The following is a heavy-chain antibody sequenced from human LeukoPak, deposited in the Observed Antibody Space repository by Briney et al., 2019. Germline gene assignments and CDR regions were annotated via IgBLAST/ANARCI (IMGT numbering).Heavy chain of an antibody. Sequence: GGSLRLSCAASELTFSGHQMSWVRQAPGKGPEWVAKIIQDGSEKYYMDSVKGRFIISRDNGKNSLYLQMNSLRVEDTAVYYCARDWRQDNAFDLWGQGTMVTVSS. CDR3: ARDWRQDNAFDL. J-gene: IGHJ3*01. V-gene: IGHV3-7*01. D-gene: IGHD2-15*01. CDR1: ELTFSGHQ. CDR2: IIQDGSEK.